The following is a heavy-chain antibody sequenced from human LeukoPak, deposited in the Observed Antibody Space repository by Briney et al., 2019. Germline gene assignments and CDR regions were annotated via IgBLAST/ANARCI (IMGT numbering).Heavy chain of an antibody. V-gene: IGHV1-2*04. CDR1: GYTFTGYY. D-gene: IGHD6-13*01. J-gene: IGHJ4*02. CDR3: AREVAADGTEYYFDY. Sequence: ASVKVSCKASGYTFTGYYMHWVRQAPGQGLEWMVWINPNSGGTNYAQKFQGWVTMTRDTSISTAYMELSRLRSDDTAVYYCAREVAADGTEYYFDYWGQGTLVTVSS. CDR2: INPNSGGT.